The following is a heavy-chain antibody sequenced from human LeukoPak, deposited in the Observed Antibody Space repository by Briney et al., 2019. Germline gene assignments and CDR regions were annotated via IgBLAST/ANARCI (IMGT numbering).Heavy chain of an antibody. CDR3: ARDSPLFFDAY. V-gene: IGHV4-38-2*02. CDR2: IHYSGST. J-gene: IGHJ4*02. D-gene: IGHD3-10*02. Sequence: SETLSLTCAVSGYSISSAFYWGWIRQPPGKGLEWIGTIHYSGSTSYNPSLKSRVTISVDTSKNQFSLKLSSVTAADTAVYYCARDSPLFFDAYWGQGTLVTVSS. CDR1: GYSISSAFY.